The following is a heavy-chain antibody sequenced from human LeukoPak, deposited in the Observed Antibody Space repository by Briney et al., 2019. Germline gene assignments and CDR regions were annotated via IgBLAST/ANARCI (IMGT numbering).Heavy chain of an antibody. CDR2: ISYDGSNK. J-gene: IGHJ4*02. D-gene: IGHD4-17*01. CDR3: AKDTGIAVTTYTFGY. Sequence: GGSLRLSCAASGFTFSSYGMHWVRQAPGKELEWVAVISYDGSNKYYADSVKGRFTISRDNSKNTLYLQMNSLRAEDTAVYYCAKDTGIAVTTYTFGYWGQGTLVTVSS. V-gene: IGHV3-30*18. CDR1: GFTFSSYG.